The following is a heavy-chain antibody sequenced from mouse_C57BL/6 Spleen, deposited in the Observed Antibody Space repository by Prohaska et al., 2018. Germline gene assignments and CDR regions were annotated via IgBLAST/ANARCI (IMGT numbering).Heavy chain of an antibody. V-gene: IGHV6-3*01. Sequence: EVKLEESGGGLVQPGGSMKLSCVASGFTFSNYWMNWVRQSPEKGLEWVAQIRLKSENYATHYAESVKGRFTISRDDSKSSVYLQMNNLRAEDTGIYYCTRYYSNYVWYFDVWGTGTTVTVSS. J-gene: IGHJ1*03. CDR1: GFTFSNYW. CDR3: TRYYSNYVWYFDV. D-gene: IGHD2-5*01. CDR2: IRLKSENYAT.